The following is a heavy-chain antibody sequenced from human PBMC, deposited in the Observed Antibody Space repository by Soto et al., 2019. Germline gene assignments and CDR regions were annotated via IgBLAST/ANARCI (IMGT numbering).Heavy chain of an antibody. CDR2: ISSSSSTI. CDR3: ARDRVGYCSGGSCYSGLDAFDI. V-gene: IGHV3-48*01. Sequence: PGGSLRLSCAASGFTFSSYSMNWVRQAPGKGLEWVSYISSSSSTIYYADSVKGRFTISRDNAKNSLYLQMNSLRAEDTAVYYCARDRVGYCSGGSCYSGLDAFDIWGQGTMVTVSS. J-gene: IGHJ3*02. CDR1: GFTFSSYS. D-gene: IGHD2-15*01.